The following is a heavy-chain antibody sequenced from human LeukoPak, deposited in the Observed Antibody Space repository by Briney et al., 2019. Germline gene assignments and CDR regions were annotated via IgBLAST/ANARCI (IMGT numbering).Heavy chain of an antibody. J-gene: IGHJ4*02. CDR2: INTDGTVT. D-gene: IGHD6-19*01. CDR1: GFTFSKYW. Sequence: PGGSLRLSCAASGFTFSKYWMLWVCQAPGKGLESVSRINTDGTVTTYADSVKGRFTVSRDNADNTMFLQTNSVRDEDTAVYYCATKQWLAPPPDSWGQGTPVTVSS. V-gene: IGHV3-74*01. CDR3: ATKQWLAPPPDS.